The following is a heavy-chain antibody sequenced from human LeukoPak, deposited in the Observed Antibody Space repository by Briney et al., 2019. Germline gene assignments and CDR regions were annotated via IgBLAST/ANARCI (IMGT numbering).Heavy chain of an antibody. D-gene: IGHD3-16*01. Sequence: GGSLRLSCAASGFTFRTYAMSWVRQAPGRGLEWVSAISGSGGSTYYADSVKGRFNFSRDNSKNTLYLQMNSLRGEDTAVYHCAKDEGRGVLTHYYHYGMDVWGRGTTVTVSS. CDR2: ISGSGGST. J-gene: IGHJ6*04. CDR1: GFTFRTYA. CDR3: AKDEGRGVLTHYYHYGMDV. V-gene: IGHV3-23*01.